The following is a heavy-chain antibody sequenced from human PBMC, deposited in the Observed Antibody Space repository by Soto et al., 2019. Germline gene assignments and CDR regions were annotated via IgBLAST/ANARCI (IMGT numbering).Heavy chain of an antibody. V-gene: IGHV3-23*01. CDR2: ISGSGGST. Sequence: GGSLRLSCAASGFTFSRYAMSWVRQAPGKGLEWVSAISGSGGSTYYADSVKGRFPNSRDNSKNTLYLKMNSLRAEDTAVYYCAKCRYRPGYYGMDVWGQGTTVTVSS. D-gene: IGHD3-16*02. CDR3: AKCRYRPGYYGMDV. CDR1: GFTFSRYA. J-gene: IGHJ6*02.